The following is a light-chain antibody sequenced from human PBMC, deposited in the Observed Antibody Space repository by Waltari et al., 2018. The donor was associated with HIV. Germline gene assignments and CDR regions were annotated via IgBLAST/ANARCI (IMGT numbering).Light chain of an antibody. V-gene: IGLV1-47*01. CDR3: VGWDASLSAYV. J-gene: IGLJ1*01. Sequence: QSVLTQPPSASGTPGQRVTISCSASSSHIGNANLYCYQQLPGTTPKLLIYKNSQRPSGVPDRFAGSKSGTSAYLTISGLRSEDKADYYCVGWDASLSAYVFGAGTKVTVL. CDR1: SSHIGNAN. CDR2: KNS.